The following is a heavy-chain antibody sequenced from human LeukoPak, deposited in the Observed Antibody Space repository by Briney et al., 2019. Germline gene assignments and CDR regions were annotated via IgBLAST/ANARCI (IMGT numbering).Heavy chain of an antibody. V-gene: IGHV4-59*01. D-gene: IGHD3-22*01. CDR2: IYYSGST. Sequence: SETLSPTCIVSGGSISSYYWSWIRQPPGKGLEWIGYIYYSGSTNYNPSLKSRVTISVDTSKNQFSLKLSSVTAADTAVYYCARGRYYDSSGYYFDYWGQGTLVTVSS. J-gene: IGHJ4*02. CDR1: GGSISSYY. CDR3: ARGRYYDSSGYYFDY.